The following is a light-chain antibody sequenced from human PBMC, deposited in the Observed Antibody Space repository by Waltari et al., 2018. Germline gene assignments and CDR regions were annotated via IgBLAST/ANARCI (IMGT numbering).Light chain of an antibody. V-gene: IGKV3-20*01. CDR1: QSVSRA. CDR2: GAS. Sequence: EIVLTQSPGRLSSSPGERVTLSCRASQSVSRALAWYQQKPGQAPRLLIFGASNRATGIPDRFSGSGSETDFSLTISRLEPEDFAVYYCQQYVRLPATFGRGTKVEIK. J-gene: IGKJ1*01. CDR3: QQYVRLPAT.